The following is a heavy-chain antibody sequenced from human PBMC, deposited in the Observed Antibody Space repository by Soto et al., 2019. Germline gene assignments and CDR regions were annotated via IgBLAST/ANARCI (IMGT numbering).Heavy chain of an antibody. CDR3: AREVKCGASWSSGFGY. J-gene: IGHJ4*02. CDR1: GASISIYF. V-gene: IGHV4-4*07. CDR2: ISTCGST. Sequence: SETLSLTCTASGASISIYFWTWIRQPAGQGLDWIGRISTCGSTPFNPSLKSRVTIYIDTSKNQSSLKLSSVTAADTAVYYCAREVKCGASWSSGFGYWSQGTLVTVSS. D-gene: IGHD2-21*01.